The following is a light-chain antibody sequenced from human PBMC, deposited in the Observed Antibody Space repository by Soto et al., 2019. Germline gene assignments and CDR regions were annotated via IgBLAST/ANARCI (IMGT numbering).Light chain of an antibody. J-gene: IGKJ1*01. V-gene: IGKV1-5*01. CDR2: DVS. Sequence: DIQITQSPSTLSASVGDRVTITCRASQSISSWLAWYQQKPGKAPKLLIYDVSSLEGGVPSRFRGSGSGTEFTLPISRLQSEDFSVYYCQQYNNWPKTFGQGTKVDIK. CDR1: QSISSW. CDR3: QQYNNWPKT.